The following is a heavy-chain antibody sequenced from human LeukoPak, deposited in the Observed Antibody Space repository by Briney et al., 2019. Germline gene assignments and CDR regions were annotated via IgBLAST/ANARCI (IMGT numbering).Heavy chain of an antibody. CDR3: ARDPSAVAGFFDY. Sequence: PGGSLRLSCAASGFTFSTYWMHWVRQAPGKGLVWVSRIETDGSSTSYADSVKGRFTISRDNAKNTLYLQMNGLRAEDTAVYYCARDPSAVAGFFDYWGQGTLVTVSS. J-gene: IGHJ4*02. V-gene: IGHV3-74*01. D-gene: IGHD6-19*01. CDR1: GFTFSTYW. CDR2: IETDGSST.